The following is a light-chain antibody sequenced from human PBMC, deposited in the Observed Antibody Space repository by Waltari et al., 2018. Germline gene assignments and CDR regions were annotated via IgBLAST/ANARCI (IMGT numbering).Light chain of an antibody. V-gene: IGLV2-14*03. J-gene: IGLJ3*02. CDR3: SACTTTSTPLV. CDR2: DVS. CDR1: TSDTGAYDY. Sequence: QSALTQPASVSGSLGQSVTISCTGSTSDTGAYDYVSWYQQHPGKTPKLLIYDVSSRPSGVSTRFSGSKFGNTASLTISGLQSEDEGDYYCSACTTTSTPLVFGGGTKVTVL.